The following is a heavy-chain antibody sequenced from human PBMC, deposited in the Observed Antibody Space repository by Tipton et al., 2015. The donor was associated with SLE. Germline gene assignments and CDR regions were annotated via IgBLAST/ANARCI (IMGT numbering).Heavy chain of an antibody. J-gene: IGHJ3*02. V-gene: IGHV4-38-2*01. CDR3: ARTYYDILTGYPQDAFDI. Sequence: TLSLTCAVSGYSISSGYYWGWIRQPPGKGLEWIGSIYHSGSTYYNPSLKSRVTISVDTSKNQFSLKLSSVTAADTAVYYCARTYYDILTGYPQDAFDIWGQGTMVTVSS. CDR2: IYHSGST. CDR1: GYSISSGYY. D-gene: IGHD3-9*01.